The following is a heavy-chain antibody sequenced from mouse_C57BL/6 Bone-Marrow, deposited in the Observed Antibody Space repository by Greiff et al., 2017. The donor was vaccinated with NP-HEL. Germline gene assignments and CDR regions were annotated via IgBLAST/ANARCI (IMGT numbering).Heavy chain of an antibody. CDR3: ARYALDGYYWFAY. D-gene: IGHD2-3*01. CDR1: GFTFTDYY. Sequence: EVQLVESGGGLVQPGGSLSLSCAASGFTFTDYYMSWVRQPPGKALEWLGFIRNKANGYTTEYSASVKGRFTISRDNSQSILYLQMNALGAEDSATYYCARYALDGYYWFAYWGQGTLVTVSA. J-gene: IGHJ3*01. CDR2: IRNKANGYTT. V-gene: IGHV7-3*01.